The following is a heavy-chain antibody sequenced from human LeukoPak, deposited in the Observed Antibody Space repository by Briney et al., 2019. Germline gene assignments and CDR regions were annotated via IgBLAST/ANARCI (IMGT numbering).Heavy chain of an antibody. J-gene: IGHJ4*02. CDR2: IYYSGST. Sequence: SETLSLTCTVSGGSISSSSYYWSWIRQHPGKGLEWIGYIYYSGSTYYNPSLKSRVTISVDTSKNQFSLKLSSVTAADTAVYYCARGELAGGSVFDYWGQGTLVTVSS. V-gene: IGHV4-31*03. CDR3: ARGELAGGSVFDY. D-gene: IGHD4-23*01. CDR1: GGSISSSSYY.